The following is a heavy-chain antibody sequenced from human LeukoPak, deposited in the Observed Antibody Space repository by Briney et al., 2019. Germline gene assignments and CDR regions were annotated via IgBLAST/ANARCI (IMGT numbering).Heavy chain of an antibody. CDR1: RFTFSSYG. J-gene: IGHJ4*02. CDR3: ARVFGYCGGDCSDD. CDR2: ISGSGGST. D-gene: IGHD2-21*01. V-gene: IGHV3-23*01. Sequence: GGTLRLSCAASRFTFSSYGMSWVRQAPGKGLEWVSGISGSGGSTYYADSAKGRFTISRDNSKNTLYLQMNSLRAEDTAVYYCARVFGYCGGDCSDDWGQGTLVTVSS.